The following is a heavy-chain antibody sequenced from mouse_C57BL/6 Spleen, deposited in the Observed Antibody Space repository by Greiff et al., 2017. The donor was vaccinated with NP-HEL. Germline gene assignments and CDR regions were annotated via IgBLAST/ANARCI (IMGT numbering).Heavy chain of an antibody. CDR2: IDPANGDT. D-gene: IGHD1-1*01. V-gene: IGHV14-4*01. Sequence: EVQLQQSGAELVRPGASVKLSCTASGFNIKDDYMHWVKHRPEQGLEWIGWIDPANGDTEHASKFQGKATITADTSSNTAYLQLSSLTSEDTAVYYCTTDGSSGYYVVDFWGQGTSVTVSS. J-gene: IGHJ4*01. CDR3: TTDGSSGYYVVDF. CDR1: GFNIKDDY.